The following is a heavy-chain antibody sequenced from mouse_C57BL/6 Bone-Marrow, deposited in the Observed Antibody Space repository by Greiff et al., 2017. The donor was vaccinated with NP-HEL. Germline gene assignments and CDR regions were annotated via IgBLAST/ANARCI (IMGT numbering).Heavy chain of an antibody. D-gene: IGHD2-3*01. V-gene: IGHV2-5*01. CDR2: IWRGGST. Sequence: VKLMESGPGLVQPSQSLSITCTVSGFSLTSYGVHWVRQSPGKGLEWLGVIWRGGSTDYNAAFMSRLSITKDNSKSQVFFKMNSLQADDTAIYYCAKNGGDGYSTSYFDYWGQGTTLTVSS. CDR3: AKNGGDGYSTSYFDY. J-gene: IGHJ2*01. CDR1: GFSLTSYG.